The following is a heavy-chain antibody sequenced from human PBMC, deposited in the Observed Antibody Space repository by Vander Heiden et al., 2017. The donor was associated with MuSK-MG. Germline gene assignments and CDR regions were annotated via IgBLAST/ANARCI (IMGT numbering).Heavy chain of an antibody. V-gene: IGHV3-48*01. J-gene: IGHJ4*02. CDR2: ISSSSSTI. CDR1: GFTFSSYN. CDR3: ARDRSYFWHFDY. Sequence: EVQLVDSGGGLVQPGGSLRLSCAASGFTFSSYNMNWVRQAPGKGLEWVSYISSSSSTIYYADSVKGRFTISRDNAKNSLFLQMTSLRAEDTAVYYCARDRSYFWHFDYWGQGSLVTVSS. D-gene: IGHD3-3*01.